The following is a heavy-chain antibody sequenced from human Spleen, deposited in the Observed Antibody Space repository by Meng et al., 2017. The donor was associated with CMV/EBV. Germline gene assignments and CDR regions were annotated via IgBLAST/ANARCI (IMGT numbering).Heavy chain of an antibody. CDR2: INPNSGGT. Sequence: ASVKVSCKTSGFTFTDYYFHWVRQAPVQGLEWMGWINPNSGGTNYAQNFQGRVTMTRDTSSSTAYMELNRLTSDDTAVYYCARDRDSTSGLDAFDIWGQGTMVTVSS. D-gene: IGHD2-2*01. CDR1: GFTFTDYY. CDR3: ARDRDSTSGLDAFDI. V-gene: IGHV1-2*02. J-gene: IGHJ3*02.